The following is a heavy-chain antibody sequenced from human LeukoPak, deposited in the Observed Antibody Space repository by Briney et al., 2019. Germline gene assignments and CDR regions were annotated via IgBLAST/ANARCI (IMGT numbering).Heavy chain of an antibody. CDR3: ARHSCSGISCSTLPYNWFDP. CDR2: IYYSGSA. V-gene: IGHV4-39*01. Sequence: SETLSLTCTVSGGSISSSRCFWGWIRQPPGKGLEWIGSIYYSGSAYYNPSLKSRVTISVDSSKNQFSLKLRSVTAADTAVFYCARHSCSGISCSTLPYNWFDPWGQGTLVTVSS. J-gene: IGHJ5*01. CDR1: GGSISSSRCF. D-gene: IGHD2-2*02.